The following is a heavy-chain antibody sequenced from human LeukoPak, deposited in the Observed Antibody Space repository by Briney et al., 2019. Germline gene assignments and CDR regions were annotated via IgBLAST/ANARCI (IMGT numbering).Heavy chain of an antibody. CDR1: GGSISSYY. CDR2: IYTSGST. V-gene: IGHV4-4*07. J-gene: IGHJ4*02. D-gene: IGHD6-13*01. CDR3: AGHSSSWYYFDY. Sequence: SETLSLTCTVSGGSISSYYWSWIRQPAGKGLEWTGRIYTSGSTNYNPSLKSRVTMSVDTSKNQFSLKLSSVTAADTAVYYCAGHSSSWYYFDYWGQGTLVTVSS.